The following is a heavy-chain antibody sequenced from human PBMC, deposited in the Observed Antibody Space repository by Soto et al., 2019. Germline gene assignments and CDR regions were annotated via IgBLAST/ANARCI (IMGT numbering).Heavy chain of an antibody. Sequence: ASETLSLTCTVSGGSISSNYWTWIRQPPGKGLEWIGYVYNSESTNYNPSLKSRVTISEDTSKSQFSLKVNSMTAADTAVYYCARYRREAVAGYTLDNWGQGILVTVSS. J-gene: IGHJ4*02. CDR3: ARYRREAVAGYTLDN. CDR2: VYNSEST. CDR1: GGSISSNY. D-gene: IGHD6-13*01. V-gene: IGHV4-59*01.